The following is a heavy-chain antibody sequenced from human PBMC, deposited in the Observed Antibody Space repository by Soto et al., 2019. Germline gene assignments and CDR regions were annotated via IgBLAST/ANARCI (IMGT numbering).Heavy chain of an antibody. J-gene: IGHJ4*02. CDR1: GVSITSYF. CDR2: ISFSGAT. CDR3: ARDRGDGYKRYFEF. Sequence: SETLSLTCTVSGVSITSYFWSWIRQTPGKGLDWIGSISFSGATYSNPSLKGRAALSVDTSENHLSLTLNSVTSADTAVYFCARDRGDGYKRYFEFWGQGXQVTVYS. D-gene: IGHD3-10*01. V-gene: IGHV4-59*01.